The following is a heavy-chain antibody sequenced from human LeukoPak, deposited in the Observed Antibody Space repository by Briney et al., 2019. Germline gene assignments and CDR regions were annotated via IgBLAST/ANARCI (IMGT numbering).Heavy chain of an antibody. CDR1: GFTFSNAW. CDR3: TTNDAFDI. Sequence: GGSLRLSCAASGFTFSNAWMNWVRQAPGKGLEWVGRIKNKIASGTTDYAAPVKGRFTISRDDSENTLFLQMNSLKTEDTAMYYCTTNDAFDIWGQGTMVTVSS. CDR2: IKNKIASGTT. V-gene: IGHV3-15*01. J-gene: IGHJ3*02.